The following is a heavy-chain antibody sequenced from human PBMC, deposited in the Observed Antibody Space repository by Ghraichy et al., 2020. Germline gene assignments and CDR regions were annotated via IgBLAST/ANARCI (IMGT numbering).Heavy chain of an antibody. D-gene: IGHD5-18*01. CDR3: ARQDTAMGHFDY. V-gene: IGHV1-69*13. CDR1: GGTFSSYA. Sequence: SVKVSCKASGGTFSSYAISWVRQAPGQGLEWMGGIIPIFGTANYAQKFQGRVTITADESTSTAYMELSSLRSEDTAVYYCARQDTAMGHFDYWGQGTLVTVSS. J-gene: IGHJ4*02. CDR2: IIPIFGTA.